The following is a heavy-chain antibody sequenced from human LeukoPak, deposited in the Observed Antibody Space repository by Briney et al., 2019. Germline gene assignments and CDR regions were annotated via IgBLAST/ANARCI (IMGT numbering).Heavy chain of an antibody. Sequence: ASVKVSCKASGGTFSSHAISWVRQAPGQGLEWMGGIIPIFGTANYAQKFQGRVTITADESTSTAYMELSSLRSEDTAVYYCARPVGCTSCYATDYWGQGTLVTVSS. CDR2: IIPIFGTA. CDR1: GGTFSSHA. D-gene: IGHD2-2*01. V-gene: IGHV1-69*13. CDR3: ARPVGCTSCYATDY. J-gene: IGHJ4*02.